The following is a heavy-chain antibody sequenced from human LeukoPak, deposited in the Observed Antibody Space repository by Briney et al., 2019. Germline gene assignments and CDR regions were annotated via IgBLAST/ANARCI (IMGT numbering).Heavy chain of an antibody. Sequence: RGASVKVSCKASGYTFTDYYMHWVQQAPGKGLEWMGRVDPEDGETIYAEKFQGRVSMTSDTSTTTVYMELSSLRSEDTAVYYCLRGPYPGIAVPGINRPSWVDYWGQGTLVTVSS. CDR1: GYTFTDYY. V-gene: IGHV1-69-2*01. CDR3: LRGPYPGIAVPGINRPSWVDY. D-gene: IGHD6-19*01. J-gene: IGHJ4*02. CDR2: VDPEDGET.